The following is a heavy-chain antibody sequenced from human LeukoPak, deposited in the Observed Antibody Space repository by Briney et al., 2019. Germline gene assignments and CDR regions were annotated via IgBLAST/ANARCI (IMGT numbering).Heavy chain of an antibody. Sequence: ASVKVSCKASGYNLVAYGLSWVRQAPGRGLEWMGWIDTNNGETNYTQRFLGRVTMTTDTSTNTAYMELRSLRSDDTAVFYCVRDVDQRLDYWGQGTLVTVSS. V-gene: IGHV1-18*01. CDR1: GYNLVAYG. J-gene: IGHJ4*02. CDR3: VRDVDQRLDY. CDR2: IDTNNGET.